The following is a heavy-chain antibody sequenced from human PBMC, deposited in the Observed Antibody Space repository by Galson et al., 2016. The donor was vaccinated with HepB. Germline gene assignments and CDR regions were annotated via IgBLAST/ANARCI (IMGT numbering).Heavy chain of an antibody. V-gene: IGHV5-51*01. J-gene: IGHJ5*02. CDR3: ARRWYYDFWSGYFTGWFDP. CDR1: GYSFTSYW. CDR2: IYPGDSDT. D-gene: IGHD3-3*01. Sequence: QSGAEVKKPGESLKISCKGSGYSFTSYWIGWVRQMLGKGLEWMGIIYPGDSDTRYSPSFQGQVPISADKSISTAYLQWSSLKASDTAMYYCARRWYYDFWSGYFTGWFDPWGQGTLVTVSS.